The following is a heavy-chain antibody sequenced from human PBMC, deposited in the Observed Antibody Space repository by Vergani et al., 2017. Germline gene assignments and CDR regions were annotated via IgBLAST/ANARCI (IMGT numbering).Heavy chain of an antibody. Sequence: QVQLQESGPGLVKPSGTLSLTCADSGGSISSSNWWRWVRQPPGKGLEWIGEIYHSGSTNYNPSLKSRVTISVDKSKNQFSLKLSSVTAADTAVYYCASPNLGYCSSTSCRNFDYWGQGTLVTVSS. CDR1: GGSISSSNW. CDR2: IYHSGST. D-gene: IGHD2-2*01. V-gene: IGHV4-4*02. CDR3: ASPNLGYCSSTSCRNFDY. J-gene: IGHJ4*02.